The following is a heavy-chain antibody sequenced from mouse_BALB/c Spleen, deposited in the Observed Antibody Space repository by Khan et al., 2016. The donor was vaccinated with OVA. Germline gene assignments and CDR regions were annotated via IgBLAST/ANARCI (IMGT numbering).Heavy chain of an antibody. CDR1: GYSITSDYA. V-gene: IGHV3-2*02. CDR2: ISYGGST. CDR3: ARKNYYGYAMDY. D-gene: IGHD1-1*01. Sequence: VRLQQSGPGLVKPSQSLSLTCTVTGYSITSDYAWDWIRQFPGNKLEWMGYISYGGSTSYNPSLKSRISITRDTSKNQFFLQLNSLTTEDTATYYCARKNYYGYAMDYWGQGTSVTVSS. J-gene: IGHJ4*01.